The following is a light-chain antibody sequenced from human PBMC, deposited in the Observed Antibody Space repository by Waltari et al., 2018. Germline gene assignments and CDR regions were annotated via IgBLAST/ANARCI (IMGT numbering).Light chain of an antibody. CDR2: DVS. J-gene: IGLJ1*01. CDR3: SSYTSSSTSYV. Sequence: QSALTQPASVSGSPGQSITIPCPGTSSDVGGSHYVSWYQQHPGKAPKLIIYDVSKRPSGVSNRFSGSKSGNTASLTISGLQAEDEADYYCSSYTSSSTSYVFGTGTKVTVL. CDR1: SSDVGGSHY. V-gene: IGLV2-14*01.